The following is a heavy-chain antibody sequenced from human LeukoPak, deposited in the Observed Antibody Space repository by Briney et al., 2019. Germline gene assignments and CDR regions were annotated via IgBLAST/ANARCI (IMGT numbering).Heavy chain of an antibody. Sequence: GGTLRLSCAASGFTFSSYGMSWVRQAPGKGLEWVSYISSSGSTMYYTDSVKGRFTISRDNAKDSLYLQMNSLRAEDTAVYYCARDPGSGYEEHFDYWGQGTLVTVSS. CDR1: GFTFSSYG. D-gene: IGHD5-12*01. V-gene: IGHV3-48*04. CDR2: ISSSGSTM. J-gene: IGHJ4*02. CDR3: ARDPGSGYEEHFDY.